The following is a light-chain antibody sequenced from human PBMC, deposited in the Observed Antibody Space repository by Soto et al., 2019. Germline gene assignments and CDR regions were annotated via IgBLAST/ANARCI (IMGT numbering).Light chain of an antibody. CDR3: QQSYSTLIT. V-gene: IGKV1-39*01. J-gene: IGKJ5*01. Sequence: DIQMTQSPSSLSASVGDRVTITCQASQSISSYLNWYQQKPGKAPKLLIYAASSLQSGVPSRFSGSGAGTDFTLTISSLQHEDFATYYCQQSYSTLITFGQGTRLEIK. CDR2: AAS. CDR1: QSISSY.